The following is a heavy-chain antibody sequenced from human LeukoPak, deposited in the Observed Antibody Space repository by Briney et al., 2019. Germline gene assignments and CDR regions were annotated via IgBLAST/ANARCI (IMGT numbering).Heavy chain of an antibody. CDR2: ISTYNGNT. D-gene: IGHD3-10*01. CDR3: AREQCYGSGPYYMDV. Sequence: GASVKVSCKASGYTFTTYGISWVRQAPGQGLEWMGWISTYNGNTNYAQKLQDRVTMTTDTSTSTAYMELRSLRSDDTAVYYCAREQCYGSGPYYMDVWGKGTTVTFSS. V-gene: IGHV1-18*01. J-gene: IGHJ6*03. CDR1: GYTFTTYG.